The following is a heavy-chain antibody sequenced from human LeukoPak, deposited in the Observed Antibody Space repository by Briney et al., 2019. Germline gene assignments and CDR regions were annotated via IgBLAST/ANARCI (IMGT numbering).Heavy chain of an antibody. CDR1: GFAFNTYW. CDR2: IKSDGSDT. D-gene: IGHD3-16*02. CDR3: ARDRGYTSDY. Sequence: GGSLRLSCAASGFAFNTYWMHWVRQAPGKGLVWVSRIKSDGSDTTYTDSVKGRFTISRDNAKNTLYLQMNSLSAEDTAKYFCARDRGYTSDYWGQGTLVTVSS. J-gene: IGHJ4*02. V-gene: IGHV3-74*01.